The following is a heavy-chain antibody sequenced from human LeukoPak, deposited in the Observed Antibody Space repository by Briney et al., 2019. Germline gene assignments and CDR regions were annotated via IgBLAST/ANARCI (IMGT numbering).Heavy chain of an antibody. D-gene: IGHD3-9*01. CDR3: AREKYYDILTGYPGYYYMDV. CDR2: IYTSGST. Sequence: PSETLSLTCTVSGGSISSYYWSWIRQPAGKGLEWIGRIYTSGSTNYNPSLKSRVTMSVDTSKNQFSLKLSSVTAADTAVYYCAREKYYDILTGYPGYYYMDVWGKGTTVTVPS. CDR1: GGSISSYY. J-gene: IGHJ6*03. V-gene: IGHV4-4*07.